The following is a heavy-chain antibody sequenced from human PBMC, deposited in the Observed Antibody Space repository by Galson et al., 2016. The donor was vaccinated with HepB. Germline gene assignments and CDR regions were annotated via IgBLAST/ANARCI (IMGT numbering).Heavy chain of an antibody. D-gene: IGHD2-2*01. Sequence: SETLSLTCSVSGGSISDDSYYWGWVRQPPGKGLEWIGTIHHSGTTHFGASLKSRLAMSVDTSKNPLSLRLTSVTAADTAVYYCVRQGCRVSCSRTTRGTWFAPWGQGSLVSVFS. CDR2: IHHSGTT. V-gene: IGHV4-39*01. J-gene: IGHJ5*02. CDR1: GGSISDDSYY. CDR3: VRQGCRVSCSRTTRGTWFAP.